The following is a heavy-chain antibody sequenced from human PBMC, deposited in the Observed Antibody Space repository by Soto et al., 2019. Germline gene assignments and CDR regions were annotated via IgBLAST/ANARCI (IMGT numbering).Heavy chain of an antibody. D-gene: IGHD3-22*01. Sequence: EVQLLESGGGLVQPGGSLRLSCAASGFTFSSYAMSWVRQAPGKGLEWVSAISGSGGSTYYADSVKGRFTISRDNSKDTLYLQMNSLRAEDTAVYYCAKVKYYYDSTGYYYCFDYWGQGTMVTVSS. CDR3: AKVKYYYDSTGYYYCFDY. J-gene: IGHJ4*02. V-gene: IGHV3-23*01. CDR2: ISGSGGST. CDR1: GFTFSSYA.